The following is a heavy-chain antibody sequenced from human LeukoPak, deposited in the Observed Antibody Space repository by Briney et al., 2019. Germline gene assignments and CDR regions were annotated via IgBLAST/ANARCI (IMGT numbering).Heavy chain of an antibody. D-gene: IGHD3-3*01. J-gene: IGHJ5*02. Sequence: ASVKVSCKASGYTFTSYGISWVRQAPGQGLEWMGWISAYNGNTNYAQKLQGRVTMTTDTSTSTAYMELKSLRSDDTAVYYCARDGAYYDFWSGYYYGSWFDPWGQGTLVTVSS. V-gene: IGHV1-18*01. CDR1: GYTFTSYG. CDR2: ISAYNGNT. CDR3: ARDGAYYDFWSGYYYGSWFDP.